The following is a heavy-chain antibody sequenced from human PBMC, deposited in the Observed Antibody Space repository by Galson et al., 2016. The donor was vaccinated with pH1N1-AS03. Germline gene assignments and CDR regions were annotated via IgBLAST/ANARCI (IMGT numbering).Heavy chain of an antibody. J-gene: IGHJ4*02. D-gene: IGHD1-26*01. CDR2: ISNSGST. CDR3: ARGLTWGYSGSTPFDY. CDR1: GGSISSYY. V-gene: IGHV4-59*01. Sequence: ETLSLTCSVSGGSISSYYWSWIRQPPGKGLEWIGYISNSGSTNYNPSPKSRVTISVDRSKSPFSLKMSSVTAADTAVYYCARGLTWGYSGSTPFDYWGRGTLVTVSS.